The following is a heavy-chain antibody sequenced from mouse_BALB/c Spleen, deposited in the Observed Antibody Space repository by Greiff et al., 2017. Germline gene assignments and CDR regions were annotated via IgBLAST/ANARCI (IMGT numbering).Heavy chain of an antibody. V-gene: IGHV5-6-5*01. D-gene: IGHD2-4*01. Sequence: EVQLVESGGGLVKPGGSLKLSCAASGFTFSSYAMSWVRQTPEKRLEWVASISSGGSTFYPDSVKGRFTISRDNARNILYLQMSSLRSEDTAMYYCARVSMIYYDYDPAWFAYWGQGTLVTVSA. CDR2: ISSGGST. CDR3: ARVSMIYYDYDPAWFAY. CDR1: GFTFSSYA. J-gene: IGHJ3*01.